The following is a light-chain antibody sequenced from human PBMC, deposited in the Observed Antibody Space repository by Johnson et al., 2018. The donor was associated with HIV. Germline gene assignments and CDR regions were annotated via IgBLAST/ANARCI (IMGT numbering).Light chain of an antibody. CDR2: DNN. J-gene: IGLJ1*01. CDR3: GTLDTSLSAPYV. Sequence: AVLTQPPSVSAAPGQKVTISCSGSSFNIGNNYVSWYQQLPGTAPKLLIYDNNKRPSGIPDRFSGSKSGTSATLGITGLQTGDEADYYCGTLDTSLSAPYVFGSGTQVIVL. CDR1: SFNIGNNY. V-gene: IGLV1-51*01.